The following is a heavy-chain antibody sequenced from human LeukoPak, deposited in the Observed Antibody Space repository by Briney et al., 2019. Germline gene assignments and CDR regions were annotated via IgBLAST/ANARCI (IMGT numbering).Heavy chain of an antibody. CDR3: ARWRGNWFDP. J-gene: IGHJ5*02. CDR1: GGSISSYS. CDR2: IYTSETT. Sequence: SETLSLTCTVSGGSISSYSWSWIRLPAGKGLEWIGRIYTSETTNYNPSLKSRVTMSVDTSKNQFSLKLSSVTAADTAVYYCARWRGNWFDPWGQGTLVTVSS. D-gene: IGHD3-10*01. V-gene: IGHV4-4*07.